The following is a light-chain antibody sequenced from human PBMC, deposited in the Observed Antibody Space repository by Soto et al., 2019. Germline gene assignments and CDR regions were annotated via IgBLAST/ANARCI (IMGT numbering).Light chain of an antibody. V-gene: IGKV3-15*01. CDR3: QHYNFWPHT. Sequence: EILLTQSPATLAVSPGEGATLSCRASQSVRDNLAWYQQKPGQAPRLLIYRASTRATGVPARFSGSGSGTEFTLTISSLQSEDVSVYFCQHYNFWPHTFGQGTKVDSK. CDR2: RAS. J-gene: IGKJ2*01. CDR1: QSVRDN.